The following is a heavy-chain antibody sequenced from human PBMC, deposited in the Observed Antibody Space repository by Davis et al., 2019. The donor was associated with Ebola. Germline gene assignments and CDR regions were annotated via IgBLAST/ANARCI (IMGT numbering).Heavy chain of an antibody. CDR1: GGSISSGGYS. Sequence: SDTLSPTCAVPGGSISSGGYSWSWIRQPPGKGLEWIGYIYHSASTYYNPSLKSRVTISVDRSKNQFSLKLSSVTAADTAVYYCARGVATVTSRYFDYWGQGTLVTVSS. V-gene: IGHV4-30-2*01. J-gene: IGHJ4*02. D-gene: IGHD4-17*01. CDR2: IYHSAST. CDR3: ARGVATVTSRYFDY.